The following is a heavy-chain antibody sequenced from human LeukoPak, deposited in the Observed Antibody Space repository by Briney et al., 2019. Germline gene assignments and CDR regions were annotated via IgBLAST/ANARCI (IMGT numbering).Heavy chain of an antibody. CDR2: ISLNGDTI. CDR3: ATRQPYTGYIY. V-gene: IGHV3-48*03. CDR1: GFVISSYE. J-gene: IGHJ4*02. D-gene: IGHD5-24*01. Sequence: GGSLRLSCAASGFVISSYEMNWVRQAPGKGLKWVSYISLNGDTIHYADAVRGRFTFSRDNAKNSVFLQMSSLRAEDTAVYYCATRQPYTGYIYWGQGTLVSVSS.